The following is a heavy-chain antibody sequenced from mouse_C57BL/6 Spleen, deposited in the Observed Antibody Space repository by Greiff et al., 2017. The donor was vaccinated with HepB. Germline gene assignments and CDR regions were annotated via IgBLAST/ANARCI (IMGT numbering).Heavy chain of an antibody. CDR3: ARGWGGYYYAMDY. J-gene: IGHJ4*01. Sequence: VKLQESGAELVKPGASVKMSCKASGYTFTTYPIEWMKQNHGKSLEWIGNFHPYNDDTKYNEKFKGKATLTVEKSSSTVYLELSRLTSDDSAVYYCARGWGGYYYAMDYWGQGTSVTVSS. CDR2: FHPYNDDT. D-gene: IGHD2-3*01. V-gene: IGHV1-47*01. CDR1: GYTFTTYP.